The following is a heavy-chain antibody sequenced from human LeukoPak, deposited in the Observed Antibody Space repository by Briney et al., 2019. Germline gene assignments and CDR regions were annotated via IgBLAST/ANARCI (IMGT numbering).Heavy chain of an antibody. V-gene: IGHV3-33*01. J-gene: IGHJ6*02. D-gene: IGHD3-9*01. Sequence: GGSLRLSCAASGFTFSSYGMHWVRQAPGKGLEWVAVIWYDGSNKYYADSVKGRFTISRDNSKNTLYLQMNGLRAEDTAVYYCARGLKRYDILTGYYQYGMDVWGQGTTVTVSS. CDR3: ARGLKRYDILTGYYQYGMDV. CDR2: IWYDGSNK. CDR1: GFTFSSYG.